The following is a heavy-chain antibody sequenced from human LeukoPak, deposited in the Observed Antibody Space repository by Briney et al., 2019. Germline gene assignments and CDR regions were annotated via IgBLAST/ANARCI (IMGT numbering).Heavy chain of an antibody. V-gene: IGHV3-7*01. CDR1: VFMLSEYW. J-gene: IGHJ3*02. D-gene: IGHD2-15*01. CDR2: INQDGSEK. CDR3: ARGGSRTCSTCYSDASDI. Sequence: TGGSLRLSCAASVFMLSEYWMNWVRQAPGKGVEWLAIINQDGSEKYSVSSVKGRFTISRDNVKNSLYLQLSSLRAEDTAVYYCARGGSRTCSTCYSDASDIWGQGAMVTVSS.